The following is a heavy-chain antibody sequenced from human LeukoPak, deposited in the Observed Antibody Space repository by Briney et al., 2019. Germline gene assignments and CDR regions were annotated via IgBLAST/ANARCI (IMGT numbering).Heavy chain of an antibody. CDR1: GFTFSSYG. V-gene: IGHV3-30*02. D-gene: IGHD1-14*01. Sequence: GGSLRLSCAASGFTFSSYGMHWVRQAPGKGLEWVAFTRFDGSIKYYADSVKGRFTISRDNSKNTLYLQVNSLRTEDTAVYYCAKPEKQSQYYFYYMDVWGKGTTVTISS. CDR3: AKPEKQSQYYFYYMDV. J-gene: IGHJ6*03. CDR2: TRFDGSIK.